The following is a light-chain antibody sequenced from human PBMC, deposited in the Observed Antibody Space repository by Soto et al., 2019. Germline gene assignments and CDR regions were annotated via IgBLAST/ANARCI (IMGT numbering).Light chain of an antibody. J-gene: IGLJ2*01. CDR3: QSYDSSNHVV. CDR1: SGSIASNS. Sequence: NFMLTQPHSVSASPGKTVTISCTRSSGSIASNSVQWYQQRPGSSPTTVIYEDNQRPSGVPDRFSGSIDSSSNSASLTISGLKTEDEADYYCQSYDSSNHVVFGGGTKLTVL. CDR2: EDN. V-gene: IGLV6-57*01.